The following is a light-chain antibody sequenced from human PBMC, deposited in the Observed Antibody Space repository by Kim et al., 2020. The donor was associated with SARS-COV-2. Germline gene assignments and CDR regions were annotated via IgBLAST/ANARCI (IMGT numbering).Light chain of an antibody. V-gene: IGKV1-39*01. CDR2: AAS. CDR3: QQTYTAPYT. J-gene: IGKJ2*01. Sequence: ASVRDRVTIPCRASQSISTYLSWYQQRPGKVPKLLIYAASSLQSGVPSRFTGSGSGTDFTLTISSLQPEDFATYYCQQTYTAPYTFGQGTKVDIK. CDR1: QSISTY.